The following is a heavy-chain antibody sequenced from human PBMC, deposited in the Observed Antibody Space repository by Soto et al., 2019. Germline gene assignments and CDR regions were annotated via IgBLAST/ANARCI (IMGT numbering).Heavy chain of an antibody. D-gene: IGHD3-22*01. CDR3: ARDGGNSTRSAYMIVVLRGYYYGMDV. V-gene: IGHV1-46*01. CDR2: INPSGGST. Sequence: ASVKVSFKASGYTFTSYYMHWVRQAPGQGLEWMGIINPSGGSTSYAQKFQGRVTMTRDTSTSTVYMELSSLRSEDTAVYYCARDGGNSTRSAYMIVVLRGYYYGMDVWGQGTTVTVSS. J-gene: IGHJ6*02. CDR1: GYTFTSYY.